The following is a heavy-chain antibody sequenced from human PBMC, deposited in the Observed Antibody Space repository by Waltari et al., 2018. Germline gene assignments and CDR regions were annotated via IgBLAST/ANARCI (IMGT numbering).Heavy chain of an antibody. Sequence: EVQLLESGGGLVQPGGSLRLSCAASGFTFSTYAMNWVRQAPGGGLGWFSTISGSGGSTYYADSVKGRFTISRDNSKNTQYLQMNSLRAEDSAVYYCAKDRLYYGMDVWGQGTTVTGSS. J-gene: IGHJ6*02. CDR1: GFTFSTYA. CDR2: ISGSGGST. CDR3: AKDRLYYGMDV. V-gene: IGHV3-23*01.